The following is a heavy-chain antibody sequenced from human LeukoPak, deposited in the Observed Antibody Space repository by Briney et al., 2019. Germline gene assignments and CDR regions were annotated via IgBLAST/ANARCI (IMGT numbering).Heavy chain of an antibody. CDR1: GCTFSSYS. CDR3: VRDVGAAAGTWAFDI. V-gene: IGHV3-21*01. D-gene: IGHD6-13*01. Sequence: PGGSLRPSCAASGCTFSSYSMNWVRQAPGKGLEWVSSISSSSSYIYYADSVKGRFTISRDNAKNSLYLQMNSLRAEDTAVYYCVRDVGAAAGTWAFDIWGQGTMVTVSS. CDR2: ISSSSSYI. J-gene: IGHJ3*02.